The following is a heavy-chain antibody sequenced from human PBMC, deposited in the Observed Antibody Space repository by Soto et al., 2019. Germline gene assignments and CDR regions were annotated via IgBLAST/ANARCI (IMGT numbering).Heavy chain of an antibody. CDR3: ARDGTTGTKGVVENDAFDI. Sequence: GASVKVSCKASGYTFTSYGISWVRQAPGQGLEWMGWISAYNGNTNYAQKLQGRVTMTTDTSTSTAYMELRSLRSDDTAVYYCARDGTTGTKGVVENDAFDIWGQGTMVTVSS. D-gene: IGHD1-1*01. CDR2: ISAYNGNT. V-gene: IGHV1-18*01. CDR1: GYTFTSYG. J-gene: IGHJ3*02.